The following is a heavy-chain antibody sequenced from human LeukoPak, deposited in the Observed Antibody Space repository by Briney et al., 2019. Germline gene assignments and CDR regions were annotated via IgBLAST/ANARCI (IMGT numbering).Heavy chain of an antibody. CDR2: IWYDGSNK. V-gene: IGHV3-33*06. CDR3: AKGGYYDSSGPRAFDI. Sequence: PGRSLRLSCAASGFTFSSYGMHWVRQAPGKGLEWVAVIWYDGSNKYYADSVKGRFTISRDNSKNTLYLQMNSLRAEDTAVYYCAKGGYYDSSGPRAFDIWGLGTMVTVSS. CDR1: GFTFSSYG. D-gene: IGHD3-22*01. J-gene: IGHJ3*02.